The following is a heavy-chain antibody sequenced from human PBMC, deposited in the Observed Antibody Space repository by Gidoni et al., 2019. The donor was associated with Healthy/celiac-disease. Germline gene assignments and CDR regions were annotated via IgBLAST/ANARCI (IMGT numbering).Heavy chain of an antibody. Sequence: EVQLLESGGGLVQPGGSLRLSCAASGFTFSSYAMSWVRQAPGKGLEWVSAISGSGGSTYYADSVKGRFTISRVNSKNTLYLQMNSLRAEDTAVYYCALTMIVVVTGGYFDYWGQGTLVTVSS. CDR1: GFTFSSYA. CDR2: ISGSGGST. D-gene: IGHD3-22*01. CDR3: ALTMIVVVTGGYFDY. V-gene: IGHV3-23*01. J-gene: IGHJ4*02.